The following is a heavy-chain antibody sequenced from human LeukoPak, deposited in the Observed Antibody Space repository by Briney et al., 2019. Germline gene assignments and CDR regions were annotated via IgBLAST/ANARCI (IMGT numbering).Heavy chain of an antibody. V-gene: IGHV4-39*01. CDR2: IYYSGNT. D-gene: IGHD3-3*01. CDR3: ARLWSGLRPPDY. CDR1: GGSISSGGYY. J-gene: IGHJ4*02. Sequence: SETLSLTCTVSGGSISSGGYYWGWIRQPPGKGLEWIGSIYYSGNTYYNPSLKSRVTISADTSNNQFYLKLRSVTAADTAVYYCARLWSGLRPPDYWGQGTLVTVSS.